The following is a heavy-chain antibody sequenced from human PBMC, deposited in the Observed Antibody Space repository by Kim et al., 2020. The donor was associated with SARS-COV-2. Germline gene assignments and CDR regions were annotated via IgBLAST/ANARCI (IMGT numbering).Heavy chain of an antibody. Sequence: GGSLRLSCAASGFTFDDYGMSWVRQAPGKGLEWVSGINWNGGSTGYADSVKGRFTISRDNAKNSLYLQMNSLRAEDTALYYCARWGRSRTTVVPRAAFDIWGQGTMVTVSS. CDR2: INWNGGST. J-gene: IGHJ3*02. V-gene: IGHV3-20*04. CDR3: ARWGRSRTTVVPRAAFDI. CDR1: GFTFDDYG. D-gene: IGHD4-17*01.